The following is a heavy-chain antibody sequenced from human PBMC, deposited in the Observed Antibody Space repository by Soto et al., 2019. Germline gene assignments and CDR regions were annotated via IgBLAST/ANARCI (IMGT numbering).Heavy chain of an antibody. CDR3: ARDAVDTEDAFDI. Sequence: ASVKVSCKASGYTFTGYYMHWVRQAPGQGLEWMGWINPNSGGTNYAQKFQGWVTMTRDTSISTAYMELSRLRSDDTAVYYCARDAVDTEDAFDIWGQGTMVTV. D-gene: IGHD5-18*01. CDR2: INPNSGGT. J-gene: IGHJ3*02. CDR1: GYTFTGYY. V-gene: IGHV1-2*04.